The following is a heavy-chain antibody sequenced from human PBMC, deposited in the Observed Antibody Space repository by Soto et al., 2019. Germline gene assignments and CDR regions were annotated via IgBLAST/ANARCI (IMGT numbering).Heavy chain of an antibody. V-gene: IGHV1-18*04. CDR2: ISANSGNT. D-gene: IGHD3-22*01. Sequence: GASVKVSCKAFGFIFNNYAISWVRQAPGQGLEWMGWISANSGNTNYAQKLQGRVTMTTDTSTSTAYMELRSLRSDDTAVYYCSTAANYDSSGRDSWGQGTLVTVSS. CDR3: STAANYDSSGRDS. CDR1: GFIFNNYA. J-gene: IGHJ5*01.